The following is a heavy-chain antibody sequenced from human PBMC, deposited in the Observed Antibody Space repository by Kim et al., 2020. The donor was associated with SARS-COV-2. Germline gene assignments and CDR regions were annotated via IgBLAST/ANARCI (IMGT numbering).Heavy chain of an antibody. V-gene: IGHV5-51*01. CDR1: GYSFTSYW. CDR2: IYPGDSDT. J-gene: IGHJ5*02. CDR3: ARAVTYYYDSSGYYGLWFDP. Sequence: GESLKISCKGSGYSFTSYWIGWVRQMPGKGLEWMGIIYPGDSDTRYSPSFQGQVTISADKSISTAYLQWSSLKASDTAMYYCARAVTYYYDSSGYYGLWFDPWGQGTLVTVSS. D-gene: IGHD3-22*01.